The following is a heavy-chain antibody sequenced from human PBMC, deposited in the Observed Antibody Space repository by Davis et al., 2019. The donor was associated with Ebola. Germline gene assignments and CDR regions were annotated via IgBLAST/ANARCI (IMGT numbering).Heavy chain of an antibody. CDR1: GYTFTSYA. D-gene: IGHD5-12*01. Sequence: AASVKVSCKASGYTFTSYAISWVRQAPGQGLEWMGGIIPIFGTANYAQKFQGSVTITADESTSTAYMELSSLRSEDTAVYYCARGTAKSIVTTITHYYYGMDVWGQGTTVTVSS. CDR2: IIPIFGTA. J-gene: IGHJ6*02. V-gene: IGHV1-69*13. CDR3: ARGTAKSIVTTITHYYYGMDV.